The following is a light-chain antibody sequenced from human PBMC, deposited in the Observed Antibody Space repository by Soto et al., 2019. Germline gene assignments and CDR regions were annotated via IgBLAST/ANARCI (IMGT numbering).Light chain of an antibody. Sequence: QPVLTQSPSASASLGASVKLTCTLSSGHSSYAIAWHQQQPEKGPRFLMKVNSDGSHSKGDGIPDRFSCSSSGAERYLTISSLQSEDEADYYCQTWGTGIHVVFGGGTKLTVL. CDR1: SGHSSYA. J-gene: IGLJ2*01. V-gene: IGLV4-69*01. CDR3: QTWGTGIHVV. CDR2: VNSDGSH.